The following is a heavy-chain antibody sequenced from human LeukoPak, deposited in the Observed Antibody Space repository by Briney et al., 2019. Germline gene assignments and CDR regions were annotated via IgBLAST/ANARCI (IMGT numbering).Heavy chain of an antibody. CDR3: ARDQSSVGGTGIDY. CDR1: GYTFTSYA. Sequence: ASVKVACKAAGYTFTSYAMHWVRQAPGQRLEWTGWINAGNGNTKYSQEVEGRVTITRDASASTAYMELSSLRSEDMAVYYCARDQSSVGGTGIDYWGQGTLVTVYS. J-gene: IGHJ4*02. D-gene: IGHD3-10*01. V-gene: IGHV1-3*03. CDR2: INAGNGNT.